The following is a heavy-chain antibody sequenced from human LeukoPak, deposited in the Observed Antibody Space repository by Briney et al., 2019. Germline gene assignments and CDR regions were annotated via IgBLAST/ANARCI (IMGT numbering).Heavy chain of an antibody. CDR3: ARDSPVTTSGYRFFYYYGMDV. V-gene: IGHV4-4*02. J-gene: IGHJ6*02. Sequence: PSETLSLTCAVSGGSISSSNWWSWVRQPPGKGLEWIGEIYHSGSTNYNPSLKSRVTISVDKSKNQFSLKLSSVTAADTAVYYCARDSPVTTSGYRFFYYYGMDVWGQGTTVTVSS. D-gene: IGHD4-11*01. CDR2: IYHSGST. CDR1: GGSISSSNW.